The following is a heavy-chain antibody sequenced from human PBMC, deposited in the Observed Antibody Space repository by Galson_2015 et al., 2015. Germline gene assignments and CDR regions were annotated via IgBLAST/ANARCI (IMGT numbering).Heavy chain of an antibody. CDR1: GGSISSSSYY. Sequence: SETLSLTCTVSGGSISSSSYYWGWIRQPPGKGLEWIGSIYYSGSTYYNPSLKSRVTISVDTSKNQFSLKLSSVTAADTAVYYCASEFPSADPNYFDYWGQGTLVTVSS. CDR2: IYYSGST. V-gene: IGHV4-39*07. CDR3: ASEFPSADPNYFDY. J-gene: IGHJ4*02.